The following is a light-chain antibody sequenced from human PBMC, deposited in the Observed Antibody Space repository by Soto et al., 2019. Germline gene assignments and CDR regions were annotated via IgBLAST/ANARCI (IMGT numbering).Light chain of an antibody. J-gene: IGLJ2*01. CDR2: EVI. V-gene: IGLV2-14*01. CDR1: SSDVGAYDY. CDR3: SSYTSNSTLV. Sequence: QSVLTQPASVSGSPGQSITISCTATSSDVGAYDYVSWYQQYPGKAPKLMIYEVINRPSGVSNRFSGSKSGNTASLIISGLQAEDEADYYCSSYTSNSTLVFGGGTKLTVL.